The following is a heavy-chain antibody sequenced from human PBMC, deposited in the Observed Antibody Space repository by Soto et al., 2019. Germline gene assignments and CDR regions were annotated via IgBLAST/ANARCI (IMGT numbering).Heavy chain of an antibody. Sequence: GGSLRLSCAASGFTFSSYSMNWVRQAPGKGLEWVSYISSSSSTIYYADSVKGRFTISRDNAKNSLYLQMNSLRAEDTAVYYCARDVKLGYCSGGSCYSSVGDAFDIWGQGTMVTVSS. D-gene: IGHD2-15*01. CDR2: ISSSSSTI. CDR1: GFTFSSYS. CDR3: ARDVKLGYCSGGSCYSSVGDAFDI. V-gene: IGHV3-48*01. J-gene: IGHJ3*02.